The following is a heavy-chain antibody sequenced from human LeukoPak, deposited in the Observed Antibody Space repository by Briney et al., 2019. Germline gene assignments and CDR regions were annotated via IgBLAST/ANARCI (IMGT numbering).Heavy chain of an antibody. CDR2: MNPNSGNT. J-gene: IGHJ4*02. CDR1: GYTFTSHD. CDR3: ARVGQVVSAWDYGGTDHDFDY. V-gene: IGHV1-8*01. Sequence: GASVKVSCKASGYTFTSHDINSVRQAPGQGLEWMGWMNPNSGNTGYAQKFQGRVTMTRNTSISTAYMELSSLRSEDTAVYYCARVGQVVSAWDYGGTDHDFDYWGQGTLVTVSS. D-gene: IGHD4-23*01.